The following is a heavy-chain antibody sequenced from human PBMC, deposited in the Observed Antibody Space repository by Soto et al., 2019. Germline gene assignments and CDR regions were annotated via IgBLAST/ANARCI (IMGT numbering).Heavy chain of an antibody. CDR1: GGTFSSYA. Sequence: SVKVSCKXSGGTFSSYAISWVRQAPGQGLEWMGGIIPIFGTANYAQKFQGRVTITADESTSTAYMELSSLRSEDTAVYYCARDRGMATPFGYFDYWGQGTLVTVSS. J-gene: IGHJ4*02. CDR3: ARDRGMATPFGYFDY. D-gene: IGHD5-12*01. CDR2: IIPIFGTA. V-gene: IGHV1-69*13.